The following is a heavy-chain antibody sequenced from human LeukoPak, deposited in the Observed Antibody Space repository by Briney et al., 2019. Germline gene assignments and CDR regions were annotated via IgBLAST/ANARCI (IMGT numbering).Heavy chain of an antibody. CDR1: GFTFNNYA. Sequence: GTSLRLSCAASGFTFNNYALNWVRQTPGKGLEWVSVISYDGRRKCYADSVKGRFTISRDNSKNTLYLEVNSLRPEDTAMYYCARDSLLGTTPYYGYWVQGTLVTVSS. CDR2: ISYDGRRK. D-gene: IGHD1-14*01. CDR3: ARDSLLGTTPYYGY. V-gene: IGHV3-30*04. J-gene: IGHJ4*02.